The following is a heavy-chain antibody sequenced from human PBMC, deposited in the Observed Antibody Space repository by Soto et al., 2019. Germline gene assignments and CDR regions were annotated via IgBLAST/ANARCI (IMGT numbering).Heavy chain of an antibody. CDR3: ATFKTIPQPIDS. D-gene: IGHD2-2*01. CDR2: IYYSGST. Sequence: PSETLSLTCTVSGGSISSGGYYWSWVRQPPGRGLEWIGYIYYSGSTNYNPSLKSRVTISVDTSKNEFSLKLSSVTAADTAVYYCATFKTIPQPIDSWGQGTLVTFSS. J-gene: IGHJ4*02. V-gene: IGHV4-61*08. CDR1: GGSISSGGYY.